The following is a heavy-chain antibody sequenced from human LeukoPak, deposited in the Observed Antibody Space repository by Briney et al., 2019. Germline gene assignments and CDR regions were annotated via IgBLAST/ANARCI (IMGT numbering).Heavy chain of an antibody. Sequence: GGSLRLSCATSGFTFSHFSFKWVRQAAGKGLEWVASIYVTGDYIYYADSVKGRATISRDNAKNSVYLQMNSLRADDTAIYYCAREFNTIGNFDFWGQGILVTVSS. V-gene: IGHV3-21*01. D-gene: IGHD3-10*01. J-gene: IGHJ4*02. CDR1: GFTFSHFS. CDR3: AREFNTIGNFDF. CDR2: IYVTGDYI.